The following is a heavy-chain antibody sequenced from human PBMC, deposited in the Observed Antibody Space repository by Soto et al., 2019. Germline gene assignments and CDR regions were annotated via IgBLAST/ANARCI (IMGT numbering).Heavy chain of an antibody. D-gene: IGHD3-22*01. V-gene: IGHV3-23*01. CDR2: ISGSGGST. J-gene: IGHJ3*02. Sequence: GGSLRLSCAASGFTFSSYAMSWVRQAPGKGLEWVSAISGSGGSTYYADSVKGRFTISRDNSKNTLYLQMNSLRAEDTAVYYCAKDPLSYYDSSGYAFDIWGQGTMVTVSS. CDR3: AKDPLSYYDSSGYAFDI. CDR1: GFTFSSYA.